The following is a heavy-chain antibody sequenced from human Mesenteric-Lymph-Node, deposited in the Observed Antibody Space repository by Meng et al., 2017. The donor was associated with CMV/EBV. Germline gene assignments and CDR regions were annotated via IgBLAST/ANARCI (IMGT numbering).Heavy chain of an antibody. J-gene: IGHJ4*02. CDR1: EYTFTGYY. CDR2: INTYSGGT. D-gene: IGHD3-16*01. CDR3: ARDLGGDSVALYFDY. Sequence: SEYTFTGYYMHWVRQAHGQGLEWMGWINTYSGGTNYAQKFQGWVTMTRDTSISTVYMELSRLRSDDTAVDYCARDLGGDSVALYFDYWGQGTLVTVSS. V-gene: IGHV1-2*04.